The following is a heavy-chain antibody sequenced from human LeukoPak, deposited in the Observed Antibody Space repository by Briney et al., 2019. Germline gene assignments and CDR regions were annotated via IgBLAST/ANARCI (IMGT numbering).Heavy chain of an antibody. CDR3: ARDGYYDSSGYSNDAFDI. J-gene: IGHJ3*02. Sequence: GASVKVSCKASGYTFTSYYMHWVRQAPGQGLEWRGIINPSGGSTSYAQKFQGRVTMTSDTSTSTVYMELSSLRSEDTAVYYCARDGYYDSSGYSNDAFDIWGQGTMVTVSS. CDR2: INPSGGST. V-gene: IGHV1-46*01. D-gene: IGHD3-22*01. CDR1: GYTFTSYY.